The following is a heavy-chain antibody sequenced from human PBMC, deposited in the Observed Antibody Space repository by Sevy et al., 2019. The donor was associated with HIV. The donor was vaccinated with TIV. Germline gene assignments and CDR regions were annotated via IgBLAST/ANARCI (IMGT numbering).Heavy chain of an antibody. J-gene: IGHJ4*02. V-gene: IGHV4-59*12. CDR2: IYNNIGST. D-gene: IGHD6-13*01. CDR1: DDSINSYY. CDR3: ARGAVVIGTAATPVLDF. Sequence: SETLSLTCSVSDDSINSYYWSWIRQPPGKGLQWIGYIYNNIGSTSYNPSLTSRVTISVDTSKNQFPLKLTPVTAADTAVYYWARGAVVIGTAATPVLDFWGQGSLVTVSS.